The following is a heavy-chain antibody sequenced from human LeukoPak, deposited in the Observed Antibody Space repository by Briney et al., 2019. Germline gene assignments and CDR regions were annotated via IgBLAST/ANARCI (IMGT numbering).Heavy chain of an antibody. J-gene: IGHJ4*02. Sequence: GGSLRLSCAASGFTFSNAWMSWVRQAPGKGLEWVGRIKIKTDGGTTDYAAPVKGRFTISRDDSKNTLYLQMNSLNTEDTAVYYCTTERNTPTRNWGQGTLVTVSS. V-gene: IGHV3-15*01. CDR3: TTERNTPTRN. D-gene: IGHD1-14*01. CDR2: IKIKTDGGTT. CDR1: GFTFSNAW.